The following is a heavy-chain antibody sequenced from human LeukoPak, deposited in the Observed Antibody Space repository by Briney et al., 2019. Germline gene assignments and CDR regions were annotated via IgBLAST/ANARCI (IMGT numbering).Heavy chain of an antibody. CDR1: GGSISSSSYY. J-gene: IGHJ4*02. CDR2: IYYSGST. Sequence: SETLSLTCTVSGGSISSSSYYWGWIRQPPGKGLEWIGSIYYSGSTYYNPSLKSRVTISVDTPKNQFSLKLSSVTAADTAVHYCYSGSFGVDYWGQGTLVTVSS. V-gene: IGHV4-39*01. CDR3: YSGSFGVDY. D-gene: IGHD1-26*01.